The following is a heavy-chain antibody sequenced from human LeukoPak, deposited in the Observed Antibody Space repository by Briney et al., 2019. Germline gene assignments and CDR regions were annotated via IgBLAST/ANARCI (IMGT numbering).Heavy chain of an antibody. J-gene: IGHJ5*02. D-gene: IGHD2-2*02. CDR1: GYSFPNYW. CDR3: ARGPYAYTSSATLGSYNWFDP. CDR2: IYPGDSHT. V-gene: IGHV5-51*01. Sequence: GESLKISSKGSGYSFPNYWIGWVRQMPGKGLEWTGIIYPGDSHTRYSPSFQDQVTISVDKSISTAYLQWSSLKASDTAMYYCARGPYAYTSSATLGSYNWFDPWGQGSLVTVSS.